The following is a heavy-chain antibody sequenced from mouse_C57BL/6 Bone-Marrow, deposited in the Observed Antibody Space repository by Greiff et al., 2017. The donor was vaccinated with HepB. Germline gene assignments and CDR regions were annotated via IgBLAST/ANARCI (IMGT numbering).Heavy chain of an antibody. CDR1: GYTFTSYT. V-gene: IGHV1-4*01. D-gene: IGHD4-1*01. CDR2: INPSSGYT. J-gene: IGHJ4*01. Sequence: QVQLKESGAELARPGASAKMSCKASGYTFTSYTMHWVKQRPGQGLEWIGYINPSSGYTKYNQKFKDKATLTADKSSSTAYMQLSSLTSEDSAVYYCARPLTGTDAMDYWGQGTSVTVSS. CDR3: ARPLTGTDAMDY.